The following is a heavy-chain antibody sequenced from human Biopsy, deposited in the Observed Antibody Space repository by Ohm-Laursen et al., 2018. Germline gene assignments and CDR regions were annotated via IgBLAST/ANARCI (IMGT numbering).Heavy chain of an antibody. CDR3: ARDPRDGRTGKSTKDALDI. D-gene: IGHD1-1*01. J-gene: IGHJ3*02. V-gene: IGHV3-33*01. CDR2: IWYDGSNK. Sequence: SLRLSCSASGFTFSSYGMHWVRQAPGKGLEWVAVIWYDGSNKYYADSVKGRFTSSRDNSKNTVYLQMNSLRAEDTAVYYCARDPRDGRTGKSTKDALDIWGQGTMVTVSS. CDR1: GFTFSSYG.